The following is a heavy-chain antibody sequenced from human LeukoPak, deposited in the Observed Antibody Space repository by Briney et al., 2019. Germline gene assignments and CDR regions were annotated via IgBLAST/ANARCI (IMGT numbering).Heavy chain of an antibody. CDR3: ARDGYSYGSENWFDP. CDR2: INPNSGGT. J-gene: IGHJ5*02. Sequence: GASVEVSCKTSGYPFTGYYMHWVRQAPGQGLEWMGWINPNSGGTNYAQKFQGRVTMTRDTSISTAYMELSRLRSDDTAVYYCARDGYSYGSENWFDPWGQGTLVTVSS. D-gene: IGHD5-18*01. CDR1: GYPFTGYY. V-gene: IGHV1-2*02.